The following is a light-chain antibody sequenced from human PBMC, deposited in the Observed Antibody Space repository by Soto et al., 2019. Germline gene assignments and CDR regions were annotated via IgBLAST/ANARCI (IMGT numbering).Light chain of an antibody. CDR3: QQYNSYSGA. CDR1: QSISSW. Sequence: DIQMTQSPSTLSASVGDRVTITCRASQSISSWLAWYQQKPGKAPKLLIYKASSLESGVPSRFSGSGSGTEVTLTISSLQPDDFATYYCQQYNSYSGAFGQGTKVDI. V-gene: IGKV1-5*03. J-gene: IGKJ1*01. CDR2: KAS.